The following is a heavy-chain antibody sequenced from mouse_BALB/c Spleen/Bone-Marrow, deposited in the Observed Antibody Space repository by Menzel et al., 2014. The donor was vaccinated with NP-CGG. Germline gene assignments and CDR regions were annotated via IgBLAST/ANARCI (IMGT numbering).Heavy chain of an antibody. CDR1: GFSLSTYGIG. CDR2: IWWSDNK. J-gene: IGHJ4*01. Sequence: QVTLKVSGPGILQPSQTLSLTCSFSGFSLSTYGIGVGWIRQPSGKGLEWLAHIWWSDNKYYNTALKGRLTISKDTSNNQAFLKIASVDTSDTATYYCIRGEYALAMDYWGQGTSVTVSS. D-gene: IGHD5-2*01. CDR3: IRGEYALAMDY. V-gene: IGHV8-11*01.